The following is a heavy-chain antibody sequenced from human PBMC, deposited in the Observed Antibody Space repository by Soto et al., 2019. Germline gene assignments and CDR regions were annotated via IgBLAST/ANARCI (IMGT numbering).Heavy chain of an antibody. J-gene: IGHJ6*02. CDR1: GFTFSNYA. V-gene: IGHV3-23*01. Sequence: HPGGSLRLSCAASGFTFSNYAMSWVRQAPGKGLDWVSAISGSGGSTYYADSVRGRFTISRDNSKNTLFLQMNSLRAEDTAVYYCAKSLPMAGDVWGQGTTVTVSS. CDR3: AKSLPMAGDV. CDR2: ISGSGGST.